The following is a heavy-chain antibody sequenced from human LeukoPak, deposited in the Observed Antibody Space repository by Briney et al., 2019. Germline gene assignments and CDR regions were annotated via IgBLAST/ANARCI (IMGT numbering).Heavy chain of an antibody. CDR3: ARKDYGGNSRYGMDV. J-gene: IGHJ6*02. CDR1: GYTFTGYY. D-gene: IGHD4-23*01. Sequence: ASVKVSCKASGYTFTGYYMHWVRQAPGQGLEWMGWINPNSGGTNYAQKFQGWVTMTRDTSISTAYMELSRLRSDDTAVYYCARKDYGGNSRYGMDVWGQGTTVTVSS. CDR2: INPNSGGT. V-gene: IGHV1-2*04.